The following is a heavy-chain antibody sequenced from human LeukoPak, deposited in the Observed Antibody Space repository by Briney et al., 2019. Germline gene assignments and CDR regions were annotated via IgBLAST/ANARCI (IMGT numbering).Heavy chain of an antibody. V-gene: IGHV4-59*01. J-gene: IGHJ6*03. Sequence: SETLSLTCTVSGGSISSYYWSWIRQPPGKGLEWIGYIYYSGSTNYNPSLKSRVTISVDTSKNQFSLKLSSVTAADTAVYYCARVPFYYGDCVLGSEDCYMDVWGKGTTVTISS. CDR3: ARVPFYYGDCVLGSEDCYMDV. CDR2: IYYSGST. D-gene: IGHD4-17*01. CDR1: GGSISSYY.